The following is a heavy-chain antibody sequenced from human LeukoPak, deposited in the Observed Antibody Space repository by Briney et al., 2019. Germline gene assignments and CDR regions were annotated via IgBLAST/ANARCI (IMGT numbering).Heavy chain of an antibody. D-gene: IGHD6-13*01. CDR3: ARDRGIAATGPTLDY. J-gene: IGHJ4*02. Sequence: PGRSLRLSCAASGFIFSAYSMNWVRPAPGKGLEWVSAISSSGAYIYYANSVKGRFTISRDNAKNSLYLQINNLRAEDTAVYYCARDRGIAATGPTLDYWGQGTPVTVSS. V-gene: IGHV3-21*01. CDR2: ISSSGAYI. CDR1: GFIFSAYS.